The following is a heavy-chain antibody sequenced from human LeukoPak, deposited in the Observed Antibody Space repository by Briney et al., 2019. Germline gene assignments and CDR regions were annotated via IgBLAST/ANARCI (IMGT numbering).Heavy chain of an antibody. CDR1: GYTFTGYY. V-gene: IGHV1-2*02. D-gene: IGHD3-22*01. CDR3: ARGPLINSRGRHAHFDF. Sequence: ASVKVSCKASGYTFTGYYMHWVRQAPGQGLEWMGWINPNSGGTHFARNFQDTVTMTRDTSITTVYMSLTRLTSADTAVYYCARGPLINSRGRHAHFDFWGQGTGVTVSS. CDR2: INPNSGGT. J-gene: IGHJ4*02.